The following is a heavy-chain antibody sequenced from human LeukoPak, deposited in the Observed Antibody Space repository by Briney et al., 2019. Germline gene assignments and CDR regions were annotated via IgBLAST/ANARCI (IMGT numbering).Heavy chain of an antibody. Sequence: SETLSLTCTVSGGSISSYYWSWIRQPPGKGLEWIGYIYYSGSTNYNPSLKSRVTISVDTSKNRFSLKLSSVTAADTAVYYCARVAGTYCSSTSCYNDYYYMDVWGKGTTVTVSS. CDR3: ARVAGTYCSSTSCYNDYYYMDV. D-gene: IGHD2-2*02. CDR2: IYYSGST. V-gene: IGHV4-59*08. J-gene: IGHJ6*03. CDR1: GGSISSYY.